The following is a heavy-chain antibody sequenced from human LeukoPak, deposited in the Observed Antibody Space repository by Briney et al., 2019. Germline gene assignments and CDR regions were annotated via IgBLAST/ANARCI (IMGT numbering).Heavy chain of an antibody. Sequence: SETLSLTCNVSGGSISSGGYYWNWIRQHPGKGLEWIGHIYYSEYTYYNPSLRSRVTISVDTSKNQFSLKLSSVTAADTAVYFCARQVWYYDRSAFDIWGQGTMVTVSS. CDR2: IYYSEYT. V-gene: IGHV4-31*03. D-gene: IGHD3-22*01. J-gene: IGHJ3*02. CDR1: GGSISSGGYY. CDR3: ARQVWYYDRSAFDI.